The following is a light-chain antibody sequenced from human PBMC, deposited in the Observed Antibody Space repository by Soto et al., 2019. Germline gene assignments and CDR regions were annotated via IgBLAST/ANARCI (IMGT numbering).Light chain of an antibody. CDR1: SGDLGDFNS. J-gene: IGLJ2*01. CDR3: GSHTTTNTWL. CDR2: DVY. Sequence: QSALTQPDSMSGSLGQSISISCIGKSGDLGDFNSVSWYQQHPGKAPKLILFDVYNRPSGVSNRFSGSKSANTASLTIIGLQTEDEADYYCGSHTTTNTWLFGGGTKLTVL. V-gene: IGLV2-14*03.